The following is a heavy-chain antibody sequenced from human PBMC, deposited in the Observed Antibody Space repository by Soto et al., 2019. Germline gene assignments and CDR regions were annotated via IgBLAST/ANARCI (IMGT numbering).Heavy chain of an antibody. Sequence: PGGSLRLSCAASGFTFSSYGMHWVRQAPGKGLEWVAVIWYDGSNKYYADSVKGRFTISRDNSKNTLYLQMNSLRAEDTAVYYCARALSTVVTPGYYYYYGMDVWGQGTTVTVSS. CDR3: ARALSTVVTPGYYYYYGMDV. CDR1: GFTFSSYG. CDR2: IWYDGSNK. D-gene: IGHD4-17*01. V-gene: IGHV3-33*01. J-gene: IGHJ6*02.